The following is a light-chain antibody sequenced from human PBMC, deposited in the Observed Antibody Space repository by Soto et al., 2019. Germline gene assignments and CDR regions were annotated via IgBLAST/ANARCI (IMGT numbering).Light chain of an antibody. CDR2: KAS. J-gene: IGKJ4*01. CDR3: QQYSAYPPT. V-gene: IGKV1-5*03. CDR1: QGLSKW. Sequence: DIQMTQSPSTLSASVGDRVTITCRASQGLSKWLAWYQHKPGKAPKLLIHKASDLQNGVPSRFSGSGSGTEFTLTIHNLQPADFSTYYCQQYSAYPPTFGGGTRVEI.